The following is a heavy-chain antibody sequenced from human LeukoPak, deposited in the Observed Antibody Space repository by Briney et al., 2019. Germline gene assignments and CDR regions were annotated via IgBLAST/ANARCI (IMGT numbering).Heavy chain of an antibody. V-gene: IGHV1-69*05. Sequence: GASVKVSCKASGGTFSSYAISWVRQAPGQGLEGVGGIIPIFGTANYAQKFQGRVTSTTDESTSTAYMELSSLRSEDTAVYYCASSPLAGYYYYYMDVWGKGTTVTVSS. CDR3: ASSPLAGYYYYYMDV. CDR1: GGTFSSYA. CDR2: IIPIFGTA. J-gene: IGHJ6*03.